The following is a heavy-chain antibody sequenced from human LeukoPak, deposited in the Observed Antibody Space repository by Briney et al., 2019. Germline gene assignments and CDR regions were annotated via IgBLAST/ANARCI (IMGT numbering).Heavy chain of an antibody. V-gene: IGHV4-34*01. CDR1: GGSLNSCY. D-gene: IGHD6-13*01. J-gene: IGHJ4*02. Sequence: KPSETLSLTCAVSGGSLNSCYWSWIRQSPGKGLEWIGEVNHRGNTNYNPSLKGRVTMSVDTSKNQLSLKLTSVTAADTAVYYCARGVRQYVAAPGYWGRGTLVTVSS. CDR3: ARGVRQYVAAPGY. CDR2: VNHRGNT.